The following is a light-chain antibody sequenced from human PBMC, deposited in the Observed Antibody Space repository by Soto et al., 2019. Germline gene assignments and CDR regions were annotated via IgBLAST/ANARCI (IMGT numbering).Light chain of an antibody. CDR3: QQYYSTPFT. CDR1: QSVLYSSNNKNY. J-gene: IGKJ3*01. CDR2: WAS. Sequence: DIVMTQSPDSLAVSLGERATINCKSSQSVLYSSNNKNYLAWYQQKTGQPPKLLIYWASTRKSGVPDRFSGSGSGTDFTLTISSLQAEDVAVYYCQQYYSTPFTFGPGTKVDIK. V-gene: IGKV4-1*01.